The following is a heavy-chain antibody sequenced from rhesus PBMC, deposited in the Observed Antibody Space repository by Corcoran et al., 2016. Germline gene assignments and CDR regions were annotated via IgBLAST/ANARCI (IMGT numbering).Heavy chain of an antibody. J-gene: IGHJ5-2*02. CDR2: ISYSGSS. CDR1: GYSISSGYG. Sequence: QVQLQESGPGLVKPSETLSLTCAVSGYSISSGYGWSWIRQSPGKGLEGVGYISYSGSSYYSPSFKSRVTISIDTSKNQFSRKLSAGTAADSAVYYCARYHPSNSLDVWGRGVLVTVSS. V-gene: IGHV4-127*01. CDR3: ARYHPSNSLDV.